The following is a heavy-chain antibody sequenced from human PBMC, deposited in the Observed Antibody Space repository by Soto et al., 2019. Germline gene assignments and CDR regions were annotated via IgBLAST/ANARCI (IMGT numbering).Heavy chain of an antibody. V-gene: IGHV3-21*01. CDR3: ARGKTLNDYDFFSMGYAYYGMDV. J-gene: IGHJ6*02. CDR1: GFTFSSYS. D-gene: IGHD3-3*01. Sequence: PGGSLRLSCAASGFTFSSYSMNWVRQAPGKGLEWVSSISGSSSYIYYADSVKGRFTISRDNAKNSLYLQMNSLRAEDTAVYYCARGKTLNDYDFFSMGYAYYGMDVWGQGTTVTVSS. CDR2: ISGSSSYI.